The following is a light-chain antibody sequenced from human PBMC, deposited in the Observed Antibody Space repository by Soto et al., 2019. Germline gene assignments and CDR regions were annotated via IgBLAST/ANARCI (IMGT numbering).Light chain of an antibody. CDR2: DDS. CDR3: QVWDGDRDPYV. Sequence: SYELTPPPSVSVAPGQTASITCGGNNIGTKSVHWYLQRPGQAPVLVVTDDSDRPSGIPERFSGSNSGNTATLTISRVEAGDEADYYCQVWDGDRDPYVFGTGTKLTVL. J-gene: IGLJ1*01. V-gene: IGLV3-21*02. CDR1: NIGTKS.